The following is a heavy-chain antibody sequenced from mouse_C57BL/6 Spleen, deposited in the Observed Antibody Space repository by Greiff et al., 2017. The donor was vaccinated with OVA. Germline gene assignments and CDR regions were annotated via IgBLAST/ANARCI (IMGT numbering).Heavy chain of an antibody. CDR2: IDPETGGT. V-gene: IGHV1-15*01. CDR1: GYTFTDYE. Sequence: QVQLQQSGAELVRPGASVTLSCKASGYTFTDYEMHWVKQTPVHGLEWIGAIDPETGGTAYNQKFKGKAILTADKSSSTAYMELRSLTSEDSAVYYCTRAHYGSSFFDYWGKGTTLTVSS. CDR3: TRAHYGSSFFDY. D-gene: IGHD1-1*01. J-gene: IGHJ2*01.